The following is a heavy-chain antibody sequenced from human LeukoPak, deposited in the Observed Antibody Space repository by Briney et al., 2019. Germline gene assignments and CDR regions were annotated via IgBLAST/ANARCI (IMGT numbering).Heavy chain of an antibody. D-gene: IGHD4-11*01. V-gene: IGHV3-30*03. J-gene: IGHJ6*02. CDR3: ARGENSKTYPVSGY. CDR1: GFTFSSYG. Sequence: GGSLRLSCAASGFTFSSYGMHWVRQAPGKGLEWVAVIPYDGSSKYYIDSVKGRFTISRDNSKNTLYLQMNSLRAEDTAVYYCARGENSKTYPVSGYWGQGTTVTVSS. CDR2: IPYDGSSK.